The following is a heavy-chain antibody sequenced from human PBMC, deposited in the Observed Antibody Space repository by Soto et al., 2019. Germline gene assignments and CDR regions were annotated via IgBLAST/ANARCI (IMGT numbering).Heavy chain of an antibody. Sequence: GGSLRLSCAAAGLTVTNNYMSWVRQAPGKGLEWVSVIYRGGDTYYADSVKGRFTISRDNSKNILYLYMNILRDDDTAVYHFVRGGGAYCGSDCIGAFEIGGQGTMVTVSS. J-gene: IGHJ3*02. CDR2: IYRGGDT. V-gene: IGHV3-66*01. D-gene: IGHD2-21*02. CDR3: VRGGGAYCGSDCIGAFEI. CDR1: GLTVTNNY.